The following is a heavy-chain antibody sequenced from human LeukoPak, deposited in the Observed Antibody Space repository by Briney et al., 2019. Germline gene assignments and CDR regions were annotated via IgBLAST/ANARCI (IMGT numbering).Heavy chain of an antibody. J-gene: IGHJ6*03. CDR3: PRGGKLRRLSRYYYPYMDV. CDR1: GYTLTEVS. D-gene: IGHD1-26*01. Sequence: ASVKVSCKVSGYTLTEVSIYWVRQAPGNGLEWMGGFDPEDGETIYAQKFQGRVTMTRNTSISTAHIELSSLRSEDTAGYQCPRGGKLRRLSRYYYPYMDVWGKGSTATVSS. CDR2: FDPEDGET. V-gene: IGHV1-24*01.